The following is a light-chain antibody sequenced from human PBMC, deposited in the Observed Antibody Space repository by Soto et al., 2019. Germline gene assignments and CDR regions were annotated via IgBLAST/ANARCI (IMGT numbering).Light chain of an antibody. CDR3: QSLDSSLRGL. CDR2: RNI. V-gene: IGLV1-40*01. J-gene: IGLJ2*01. CDR1: SSDIGAGYD. Sequence: QSVLTQPPSVSGAPGQRVTISCTGSSSDIGAGYDVQWYQQFPGTAPRLLIYRNIHRPSGVPDRFSASKSASSASLAIIGLQAEDEAEYYCQSLDSSLRGLFGGGTKVTVL.